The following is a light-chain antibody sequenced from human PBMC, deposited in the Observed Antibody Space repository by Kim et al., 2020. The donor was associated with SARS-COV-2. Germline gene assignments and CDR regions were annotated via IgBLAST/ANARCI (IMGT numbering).Light chain of an antibody. CDR2: VAS. CDR1: QGISNY. V-gene: IGKV1-17*03. CDR3: LQHNDYPRT. J-gene: IGKJ1*01. Sequence: DIQMTQSPSAMSASVRNRVTITCRASQGISNYLAWFQQKPGKVPKRLIYVASSLQSGVPSRFSGSGSGTEFTLTISSLQPEDFATYYCLQHNDYPRTFGQGAKVDIK.